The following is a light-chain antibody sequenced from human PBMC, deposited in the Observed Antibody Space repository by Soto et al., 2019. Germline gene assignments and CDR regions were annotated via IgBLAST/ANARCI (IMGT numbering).Light chain of an antibody. CDR2: AAS. V-gene: IGKV1D-8*01. CDR1: HGISRY. CDR3: HNYYIFPNA. J-gene: IGKJ2*01. Sequence: VIWMNQSPSLLSASTGDRVTISCRMSHGISRYLAWYQQKPGKAPELLIYAASTMQSGVPSRFSGSGSVTDFTLTISCLQSEDFANDYWHNYYIFPNAFGEGTKMEIK.